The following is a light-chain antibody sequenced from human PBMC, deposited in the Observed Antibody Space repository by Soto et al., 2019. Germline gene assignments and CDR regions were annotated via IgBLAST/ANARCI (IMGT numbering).Light chain of an antibody. CDR1: QSVSSY. CDR2: DAS. Sequence: EIVLTQSPATLSLSPGERATLSCRASQSVSSYLAWYQEKPGQAPRLLIYDASNRATGIPARFSGSGSGTDFTLTISSLDPGYFAFYYGQQLTTWPLTCGGGTRVNTK. CDR3: QQLTTWPLT. V-gene: IGKV3-11*01. J-gene: IGKJ4*01.